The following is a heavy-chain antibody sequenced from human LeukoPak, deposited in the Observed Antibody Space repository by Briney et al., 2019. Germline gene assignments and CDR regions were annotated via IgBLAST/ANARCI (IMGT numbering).Heavy chain of an antibody. CDR2: IKQDESEK. CDR3: AREAKESSGMDV. V-gene: IGHV3-7*03. Sequence: GGSLRLSCAASGFTFSNYWMSWVRQAPGKGLEWVANIKQDESEKHYVDSVKGRFTMSRDNAKKSLYLQMNSLRAEDTAVYYCAREAKESSGMDVWGKGTTVTVSS. CDR1: GFTFSNYW. J-gene: IGHJ6*04.